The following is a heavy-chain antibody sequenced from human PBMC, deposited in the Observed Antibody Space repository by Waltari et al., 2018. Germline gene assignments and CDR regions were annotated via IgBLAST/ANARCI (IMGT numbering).Heavy chain of an antibody. CDR3: AKNRDSSGYYYY. CDR1: GYTSTGYY. J-gene: IGHJ4*02. Sequence: QVQLVQSGAEVKKPGPSVQVACKACGYTSTGYYMHWVRQAPGQGLEWMGWINPNSGGTNYAQKFQGRVTMTRNTSISTAYMELSRLRSDDTAVYYCAKNRDSSGYYYYWGQGTLVTVSS. CDR2: INPNSGGT. D-gene: IGHD3-22*01. V-gene: IGHV1-2*02.